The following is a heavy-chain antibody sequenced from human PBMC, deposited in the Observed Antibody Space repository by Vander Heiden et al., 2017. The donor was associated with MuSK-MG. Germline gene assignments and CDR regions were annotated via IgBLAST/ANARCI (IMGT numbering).Heavy chain of an antibody. D-gene: IGHD1-1*01. Sequence: QVRLQESGPGLVKPSQTLSLTCTVPGDTSGDYFWSWIRQPPGKGLEWIGYIYYSGSTYYNPSLKGRVTISVDTSKNQFSLKLSSVTAADTAIYYCARSHRSRTAKSFDYWGQGTLVTVSS. CDR3: ARSHRSRTAKSFDY. CDR1: GDTSGDYF. J-gene: IGHJ4*02. CDR2: IYYSGST. V-gene: IGHV4-30-4*01.